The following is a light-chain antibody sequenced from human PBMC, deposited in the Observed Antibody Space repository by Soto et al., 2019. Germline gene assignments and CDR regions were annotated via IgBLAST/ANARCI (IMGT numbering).Light chain of an antibody. CDR1: SSDVGGYNY. CDR3: CSYAGSYAHVV. V-gene: IGLV2-11*01. J-gene: IGLJ2*01. CDR2: DVS. Sequence: QSALTQPRSVSGSPGQSVTISCTGTSSDVGGYNYVSWYQQHPGKAPKLMIYDVSKGPPGVPDRFSGSKSGNTASLTISGLQAEDEADYYCCSYAGSYAHVVFGGGTKVTVL.